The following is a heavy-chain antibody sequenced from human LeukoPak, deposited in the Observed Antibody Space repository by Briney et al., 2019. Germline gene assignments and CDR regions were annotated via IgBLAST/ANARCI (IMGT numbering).Heavy chain of an antibody. V-gene: IGHV3-21*01. D-gene: IGHD1-26*01. CDR3: ARDPYSGSYGDYYYYYMDV. Sequence: GGSLRLSCAASGFTFSTYNMNWVRQAPGKGLEWVSSITSSSSYIYYADSVKGRFTISRDNAKSSLYLQMNSLRDEDTAVYYCARDPYSGSYGDYYYYYMDVWGKGTTVTISS. CDR2: ITSSSSYI. J-gene: IGHJ6*03. CDR1: GFTFSTYN.